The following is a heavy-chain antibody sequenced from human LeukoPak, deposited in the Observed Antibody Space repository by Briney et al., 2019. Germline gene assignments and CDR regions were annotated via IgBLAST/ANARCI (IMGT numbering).Heavy chain of an antibody. V-gene: IGHV3-30-3*01. CDR1: GFTFSSYA. Sequence: PGRSLRLSCAASGFTFSSYAMHWVRQAPGKGLEWVAVISYDGSNKYYADSVKGRFTISRDNSENTLYLQMNSLGAEDTAVYYCAKDFWSGNGGGRDYWGQGTLVTVSS. CDR2: ISYDGSNK. CDR3: AKDFWSGNGGGRDY. J-gene: IGHJ4*02. D-gene: IGHD3-3*01.